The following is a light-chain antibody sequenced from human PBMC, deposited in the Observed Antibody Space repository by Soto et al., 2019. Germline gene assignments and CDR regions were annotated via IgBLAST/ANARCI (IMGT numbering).Light chain of an antibody. V-gene: IGLV1-40*01. J-gene: IGLJ1*01. CDR1: SSNIGAGYD. Sequence: VLTQPPSVSGAPGQRVTISCTGSSSNIGAGYDAHWYQQLPGKVPKLLIYGDTNRPSGVPDRFSGSKSGTSASLAITGLQPEDEADYYCQSYDNSLSGPVFGPGTKLTVL. CDR3: QSYDNSLSGPV. CDR2: GDT.